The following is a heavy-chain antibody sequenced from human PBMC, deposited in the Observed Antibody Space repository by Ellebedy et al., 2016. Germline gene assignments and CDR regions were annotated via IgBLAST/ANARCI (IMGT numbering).Heavy chain of an antibody. Sequence: GGSLRLSXAASGFTFDDYAMHWVRQAPGKGLEWVSGISWNSGSIGHADSVKGRFTISRDNAKNSLYLQMTTLRAEDTAFYYCARSRGYSAYDPGRGLDYWGQGTLVTVSS. CDR2: ISWNSGSI. J-gene: IGHJ4*02. CDR3: ARSRGYSAYDPGRGLDY. V-gene: IGHV3-9*01. CDR1: GFTFDDYA. D-gene: IGHD5-12*01.